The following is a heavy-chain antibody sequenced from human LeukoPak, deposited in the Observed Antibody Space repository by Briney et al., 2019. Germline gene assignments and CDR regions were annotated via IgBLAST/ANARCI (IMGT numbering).Heavy chain of an antibody. CDR2: IGGSGGST. J-gene: IGHJ4*02. Sequence: GGSLRLSCAASGFTFSSYAMRWVRQAPGKGLEWVSSIGGSGGSTYYADSVKGRFTISRDNSKNTLYLQMNSLRAEDTAVYYCAKARSGSYYLIYYFDYWGQGTLVTVSS. V-gene: IGHV3-23*01. CDR1: GFTFSSYA. D-gene: IGHD3-10*01. CDR3: AKARSGSYYLIYYFDY.